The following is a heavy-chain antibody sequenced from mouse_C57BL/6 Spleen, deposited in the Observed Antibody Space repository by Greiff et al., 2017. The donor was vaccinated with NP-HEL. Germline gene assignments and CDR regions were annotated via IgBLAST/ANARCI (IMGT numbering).Heavy chain of an antibody. Sequence: EVKLVESGGGLVKPGGSLKLSCAASGFTFSSYAMSWVRQTPEKRLEWVATISDGGSYTYYPDNVKGRFTISRDNAKNNLYLQMSHLKSEDTAMYYCARELRGYFDYWGQGTTLTVSS. CDR1: GFTFSSYA. CDR3: ARELRGYFDY. V-gene: IGHV5-4*01. J-gene: IGHJ2*01. CDR2: ISDGGSYT. D-gene: IGHD1-1*01.